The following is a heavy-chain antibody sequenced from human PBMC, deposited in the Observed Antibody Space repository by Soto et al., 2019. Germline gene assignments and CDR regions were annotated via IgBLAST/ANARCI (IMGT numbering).Heavy chain of an antibody. CDR2: IYYSGST. CDR3: ARGRGYSYGRGPKDY. D-gene: IGHD5-18*01. CDR1: GGTSISLSDY. J-gene: IGHJ4*02. V-gene: IGHV4-61*01. Sequence: SETLPLPWTVAGGTSISLSDYCSLIRQPPGKGLEWIGYIYYSGSTNYNPSLKSRVTISVDTSKNQFSLKLSSVTAADTAVYYCARGRGYSYGRGPKDYWGQGTLVTVSS.